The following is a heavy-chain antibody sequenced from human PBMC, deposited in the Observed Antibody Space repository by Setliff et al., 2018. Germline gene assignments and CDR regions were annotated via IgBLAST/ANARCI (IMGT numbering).Heavy chain of an antibody. D-gene: IGHD1-20*01. CDR3: ARDGNNWNDLDY. CDR2: LYSAGST. J-gene: IGHJ4*01. Sequence: GGSLRLSCAASGFTVSKNYLSRVRQAPGKGLEWISSLYSAGSTYYADSVKGRFTISRDNSKNTLDLQMNSLRVEDTAVYYCARDGNNWNDLDYWGHGTLVTVSS. V-gene: IGHV3-66*02. CDR1: GFTVSKNY.